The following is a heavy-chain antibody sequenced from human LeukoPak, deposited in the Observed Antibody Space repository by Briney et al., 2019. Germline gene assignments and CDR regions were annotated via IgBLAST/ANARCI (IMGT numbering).Heavy chain of an antibody. Sequence: PGGSLRLSCAASGFTFSSYSMNWVRQAPGKGLGLVSSMSSSSSYRYYADSVKVRFTISRDDAKNSLYPQINSLRAEDTAVPYCARANSLGITGTRGGFDPWGQGTLVTVSS. J-gene: IGHJ5*02. V-gene: IGHV3-21*01. D-gene: IGHD1-7*01. CDR2: MSSSSSYR. CDR3: ARANSLGITGTRGGFDP. CDR1: GFTFSSYS.